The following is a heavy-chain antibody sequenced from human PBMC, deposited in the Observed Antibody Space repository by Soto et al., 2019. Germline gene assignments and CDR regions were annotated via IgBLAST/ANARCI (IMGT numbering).Heavy chain of an antibody. D-gene: IGHD3-10*02. V-gene: IGHV3-21*01. J-gene: IGHJ5*02. CDR3: ARSDTMYNWFEP. Sequence: GGSLRLSCAASGFTFSSYSMNWVRQAPGKGLEWVSSISSSSSYIYYADSVKGRFTISRDNAKNSLYLQMNSLRAEDTAVYYCARSDTMYNWFEPWGQGTLVTVSS. CDR1: GFTFSSYS. CDR2: ISSSSSYI.